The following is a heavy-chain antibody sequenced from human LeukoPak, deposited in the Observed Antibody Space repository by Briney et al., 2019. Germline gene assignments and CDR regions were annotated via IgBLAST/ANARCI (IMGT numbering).Heavy chain of an antibody. J-gene: IGHJ4*02. CDR3: ARGDGLQSPNFDY. CDR2: IYYSGST. V-gene: IGHV4-31*03. Sequence: PSETLSLTCTVSGGSISSGGYYWSWIRQHPGKGLEWIGYIYYSGSTYYNPSLKSRVTISVDTSKNQFSLKLSSVTAADTAVYCCARGDGLQSPNFDYWGQGTLVTVSS. CDR1: GGSISSGGYY. D-gene: IGHD5-24*01.